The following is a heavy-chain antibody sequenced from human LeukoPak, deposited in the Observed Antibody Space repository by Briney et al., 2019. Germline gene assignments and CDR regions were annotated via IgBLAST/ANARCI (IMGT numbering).Heavy chain of an antibody. V-gene: IGHV5-51*01. CDR2: IHPGDSDT. CDR3: ARRGWNTELFEY. D-gene: IGHD1-1*01. Sequence: GESLKISCKGSGYSFTTYWVGWVRQMPGKGLEWMGTIHPGDSDTRYSPSFQGQVTISADKSTTTAYLQWSSLKASDTAIYYCARRGWNTELFEYWGQGTLVTVSS. J-gene: IGHJ4*02. CDR1: GYSFTTYW.